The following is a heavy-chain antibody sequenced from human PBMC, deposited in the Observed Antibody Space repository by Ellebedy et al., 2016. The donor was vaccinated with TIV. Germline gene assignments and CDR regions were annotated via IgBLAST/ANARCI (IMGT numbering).Heavy chain of an antibody. CDR3: ARVVAAAGRSGGGDY. CDR2: ITSDGSDI. J-gene: IGHJ4*02. CDR1: GFSSRSYW. D-gene: IGHD6-13*01. Sequence: GESLKISCVASGFSSRSYWMHWVRQAPGKGLEWVSRITSDGSDIAYADSVRGRFTTSRDNAKNTLYLQMNSLRADDTAVYYCARVVAAAGRSGGGDYWGQGTLVTVSS. V-gene: IGHV3-74*03.